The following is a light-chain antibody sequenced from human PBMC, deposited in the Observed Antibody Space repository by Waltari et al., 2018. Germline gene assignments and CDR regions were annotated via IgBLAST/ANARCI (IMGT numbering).Light chain of an antibody. V-gene: IGLV1-40*01. CDR2: GNN. Sequence: QSVLTQPPSVSGAPGQRVTISCTGSSSNIGTGYDVHWYQQLPGTAPKLLIYGNNNRPSGAPDRFSGSKSGTSASLAITGLQAEDEADYYCQSYDKSLSGVVFGGGTKLTVV. J-gene: IGLJ2*01. CDR1: SSNIGTGYD. CDR3: QSYDKSLSGVV.